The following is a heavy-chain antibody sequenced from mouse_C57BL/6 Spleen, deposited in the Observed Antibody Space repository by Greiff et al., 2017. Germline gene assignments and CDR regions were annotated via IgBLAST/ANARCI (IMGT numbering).Heavy chain of an antibody. CDR3: AIHYYGSGAWFAY. CDR1: GYAFSSYW. J-gene: IGHJ3*01. CDR2: IYPGDGDT. D-gene: IGHD1-1*01. Sequence: VQLQQSGAELVKPGASVKISCKASGYAFSSYWMNWVKQRPGKGLEWIGQIYPGDGDTNYNGKFKGKATLTADKSSSTAYMQLSSLTSEDSAVYFCAIHYYGSGAWFAYWGQGTLVTVSA. V-gene: IGHV1-80*01.